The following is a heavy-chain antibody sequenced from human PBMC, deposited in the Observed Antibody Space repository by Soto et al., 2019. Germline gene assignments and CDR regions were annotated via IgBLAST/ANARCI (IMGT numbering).Heavy chain of an antibody. D-gene: IGHD3-10*01. Sequence: ASVKGSCKASGYTFTSYGMHRVRQAPGQRLEWMGWINAGNGNTKYSQKFQGRVTITRDTSASTAYMELSSLRSEDTAVYYCAIDNPPFQYFYGSGAQLDAFAIWGQGTM. CDR1: GYTFTSYG. J-gene: IGHJ3*02. V-gene: IGHV1-3*01. CDR3: AIDNPPFQYFYGSGAQLDAFAI. CDR2: INAGNGNT.